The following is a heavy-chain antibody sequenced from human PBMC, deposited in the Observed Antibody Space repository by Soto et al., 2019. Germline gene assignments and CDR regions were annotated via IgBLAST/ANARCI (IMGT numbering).Heavy chain of an antibody. D-gene: IGHD3-16*02. Sequence: GGSLRLSCAASGFTFSNYGLHWVRQAPGKGLEWVAVIWSDGNKKYYADSLKGRFTISRDNSKNTLYVQMNSLRAEDTAVYYSARDIMITFGGAIAPHYYAVDVWGQGTTVTVSS. J-gene: IGHJ6*02. CDR2: IWSDGNKK. V-gene: IGHV3-33*01. CDR3: ARDIMITFGGAIAPHYYAVDV. CDR1: GFTFSNYG.